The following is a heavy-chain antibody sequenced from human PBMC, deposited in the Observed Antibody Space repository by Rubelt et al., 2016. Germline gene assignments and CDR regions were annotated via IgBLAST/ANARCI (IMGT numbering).Heavy chain of an antibody. Sequence: QVQLQESGPGLVKPSETLSLTCTVSGGSISSYYWSWIRQPPGKGLEWIGYIYYSGSTNYNPSLKSRVTISVDTSQSQISLKLSCVTAADTAVYYGARLGPRSGYKNWFDPWGQGTLVTVSS. CDR2: IYYSGST. V-gene: IGHV4-59*08. J-gene: IGHJ5*02. CDR1: GGSISSYY. D-gene: IGHD3-3*01. CDR3: ARLGPRSGYKNWFDP.